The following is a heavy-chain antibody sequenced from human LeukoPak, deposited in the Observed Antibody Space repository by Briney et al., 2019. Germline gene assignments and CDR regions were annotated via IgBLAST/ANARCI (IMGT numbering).Heavy chain of an antibody. Sequence: ASVKVSCKASGYTFTGYYMHWVRQAPGQRLEWMGWINPNSGGTNYAQKFQGRVTVARDTSISTAYMELSRLRSDDTAVYYCARVQIAAAAVGARFDYWGQGTLVTVSS. CDR3: ARVQIAAAAVGARFDY. D-gene: IGHD6-13*01. CDR1: GYTFTGYY. V-gene: IGHV1-2*02. CDR2: INPNSGGT. J-gene: IGHJ4*02.